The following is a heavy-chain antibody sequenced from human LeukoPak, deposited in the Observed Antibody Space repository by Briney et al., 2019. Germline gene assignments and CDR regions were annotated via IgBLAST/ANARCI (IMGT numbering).Heavy chain of an antibody. J-gene: IGHJ5*02. CDR3: ARGNYGSGSYLP. D-gene: IGHD3-10*01. V-gene: IGHV3-48*02. CDR1: GFTFSSYN. Sequence: GGSLRLSCAASGFTFSSYNMNRVRQAPGKGLEWVSFISSSGGAIYYAGSVKGRFTISRDNAKNSLYLQMNSLTDEDTAVYYCARGNYGSGSYLPWGQGTLVTVSS. CDR2: ISSSGGAI.